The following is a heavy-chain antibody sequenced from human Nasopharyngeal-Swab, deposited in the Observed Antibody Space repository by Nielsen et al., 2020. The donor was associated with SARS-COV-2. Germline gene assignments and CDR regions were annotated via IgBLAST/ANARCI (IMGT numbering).Heavy chain of an antibody. CDR2: IYSGGST. CDR3: ARDRGGYSGYDLRGMFGGGMDV. Sequence: GESLKISCAASGFTVSSNYMSWVRQAPGKGLEWVSVIYSGGSTYYADSVKGRFTISRHNSKNTLYLQMNSLRAEDTAVYYCARDRGGYSGYDLRGMFGGGMDVWGQGTTVTVSS. CDR1: GFTVSSNY. V-gene: IGHV3-53*04. J-gene: IGHJ6*02. D-gene: IGHD5-12*01.